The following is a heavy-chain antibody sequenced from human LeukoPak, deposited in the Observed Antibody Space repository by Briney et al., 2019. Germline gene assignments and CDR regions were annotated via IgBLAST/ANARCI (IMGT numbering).Heavy chain of an antibody. CDR2: IYTSGST. V-gene: IGHV4-61*02. J-gene: IGHJ4*02. CDR3: ARGGYRYGLQRYFDY. CDR1: GGSISSGSYY. Sequence: SQTLSLTCTVSGGSISSGSYYWSWIRQPAGKGLEWIGRIYTSGSTNYNPSLKSRVTISVDTSKNQFSLKLSSVTAADTAVYYCARGGYRYGLQRYFDYWGQGTLVTVSS. D-gene: IGHD5-18*01.